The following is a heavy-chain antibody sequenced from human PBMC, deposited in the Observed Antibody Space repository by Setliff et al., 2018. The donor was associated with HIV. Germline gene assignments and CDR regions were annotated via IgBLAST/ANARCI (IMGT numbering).Heavy chain of an antibody. CDR3: ARKEVIGPRRLYYYLAL. D-gene: IGHD6-6*01. J-gene: IGHJ2*01. V-gene: IGHV4-59*01. CDR1: GGSISGYY. CDR2: IFYTGNT. Sequence: SETLSLTCTVSGGSISGYYWSWIRQPPGKGLEWIGTIFYTGNTNYNPSLKSRVTLSGGMSENQLFLRLTSVPAADTAVYYCARKEVIGPRRLYYYLALWGRGTLVTVSS.